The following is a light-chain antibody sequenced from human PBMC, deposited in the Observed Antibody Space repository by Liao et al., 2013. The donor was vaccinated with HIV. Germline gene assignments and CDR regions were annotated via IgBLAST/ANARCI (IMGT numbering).Light chain of an antibody. Sequence: SYVLTQPPSVSVAPGQTARITCGGINIGRKSVHWYQQKAGQAPVLFIANESDRPSGIPERISGSNSGNTATLTISRVEAGDEADYYCQVWDRGCDHPVFGGGTKLTVL. CDR2: NES. CDR3: QVWDRGCDHPV. CDR1: NIGRKS. V-gene: IGLV3-21*04. J-gene: IGLJ2*01.